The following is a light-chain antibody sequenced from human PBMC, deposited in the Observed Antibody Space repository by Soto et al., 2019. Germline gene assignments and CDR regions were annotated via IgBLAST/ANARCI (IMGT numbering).Light chain of an antibody. CDR1: NSDIGSRNL. V-gene: IGLV2-23*01. J-gene: IGLJ1*01. Sequence: QSALTQPASVSGSPGQSITISCTGTNSDIGSRNLVSWYQQHPGIAPKLIIYEGSRRPSGVSNRFSGSKSDNTASLTISGLQAEDEAHYYCCSYARGSTYVFGTGTKLTVL. CDR3: CSYARGSTYV. CDR2: EGS.